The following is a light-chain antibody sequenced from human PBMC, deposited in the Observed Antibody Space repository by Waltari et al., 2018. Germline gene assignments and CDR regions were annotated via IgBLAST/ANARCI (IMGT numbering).Light chain of an antibody. CDR3: HSRDASGVAGS. V-gene: IGLV3-19*01. CDR1: SLRSYY. Sequence: SSELTQDPAVSVAMGQTVRITCQGDSLRSYYASWYQQRPGQAPILVIYDKKNRPSGVPNRFSGSSSHNTGSLTITGAQAEDEASYYCHSRDASGVAGSFRGGTKLTVL. CDR2: DKK. J-gene: IGLJ2*01.